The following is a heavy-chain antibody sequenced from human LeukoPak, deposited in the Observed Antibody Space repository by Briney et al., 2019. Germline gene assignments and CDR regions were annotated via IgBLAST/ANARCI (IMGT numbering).Heavy chain of an antibody. CDR3: ARARLTTVTYYYYYDMDV. V-gene: IGHV3-72*01. CDR1: GFTFSDHY. CDR2: TRNKANSYTT. Sequence: GGSLRLSCAASGFTFSDHYMDWVRQAPGKGLEWVGRTRNKANSYTTEYAASVKGRFTISRDDSKNSLYLQMNSLKTEDTAVYYCARARLTTVTYYYYYDMDVWGKGTTVTVSS. J-gene: IGHJ6*03. D-gene: IGHD4-17*01.